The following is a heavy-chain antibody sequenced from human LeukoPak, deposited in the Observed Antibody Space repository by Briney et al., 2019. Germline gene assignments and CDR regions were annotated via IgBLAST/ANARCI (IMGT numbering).Heavy chain of an antibody. CDR3: AKESSGYYRPNDY. Sequence: PGGSLRLSCAASGFTFSSYAMNCVRQAPGKGLEWVSGISGSGVSTYYADSVKGRFTISRDNSKNTLYLQMNSLRAEDTAVYYCAKESSGYYRPNDYWGQGTLATVSS. CDR2: ISGSGVST. CDR1: GFTFSSYA. J-gene: IGHJ4*02. V-gene: IGHV3-23*01. D-gene: IGHD3-22*01.